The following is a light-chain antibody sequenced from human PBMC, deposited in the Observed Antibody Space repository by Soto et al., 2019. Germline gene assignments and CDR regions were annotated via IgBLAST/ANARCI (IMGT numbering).Light chain of an antibody. CDR2: AAS. J-gene: IGKJ3*01. CDR1: QTISNY. CDR3: QQSYSTPFA. V-gene: IGKV1-39*01. Sequence: DSQMTQSPSSLSASVGDRVTITCRTSQTISNYLNWFQQKPGKAPNLLIYAASSLQSGVPSRFSGSGSGTDFTLTISSLQPEDFATYYCQQSYSTPFAFGPGTKVDIK.